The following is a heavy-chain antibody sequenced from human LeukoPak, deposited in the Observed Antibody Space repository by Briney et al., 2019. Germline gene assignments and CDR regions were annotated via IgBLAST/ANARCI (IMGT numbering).Heavy chain of an antibody. CDR1: GGSISSYY. Sequence: SETLSLTCTVSGGSISSYYWSWIRQPPGRGLEWIGYIYYSGSTNYNPSLKSRVTISVDTSTNQFSLKLSSVTAADTAVYYCAREMITMVRGVMTDYFDYWGQGTLVTVSS. V-gene: IGHV4-59*01. D-gene: IGHD3-10*01. CDR3: AREMITMVRGVMTDYFDY. CDR2: IYYSGST. J-gene: IGHJ4*02.